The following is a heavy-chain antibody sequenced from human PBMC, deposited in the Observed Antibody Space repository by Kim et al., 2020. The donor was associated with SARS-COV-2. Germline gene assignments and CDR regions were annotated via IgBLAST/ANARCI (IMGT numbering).Heavy chain of an antibody. D-gene: IGHD3-10*01. CDR1: GFTFSSYA. Sequence: GGSLRLSCAASGFTFSSYAMHWVRQTPGRGLEWVALISYDGSNKYHADSVRGRFTISRDNSKNTLYLQRNTLRTEDSVKYYCARGHRGSRLTAYYDFWG. V-gene: IGHV3-30-3*01. CDR2: ISYDGSNK. CDR3: ARGHRGSRLTAYYDF. J-gene: IGHJ4*01.